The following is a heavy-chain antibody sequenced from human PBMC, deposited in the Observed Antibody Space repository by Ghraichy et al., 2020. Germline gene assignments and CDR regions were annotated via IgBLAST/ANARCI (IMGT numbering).Heavy chain of an antibody. Sequence: ESLNISCTVSGGSISTYFWSWIRQPPGKGLEWIGFIHYSGNTNYNPSLKSRVTISVDTSKNQFSLNLNSVTGADTAVYYCARGDYGAFDYWGQGTLVTVSS. D-gene: IGHD4/OR15-4a*01. CDR3: ARGDYGAFDY. CDR2: IHYSGNT. CDR1: GGSISTYF. V-gene: IGHV4-59*01. J-gene: IGHJ4*02.